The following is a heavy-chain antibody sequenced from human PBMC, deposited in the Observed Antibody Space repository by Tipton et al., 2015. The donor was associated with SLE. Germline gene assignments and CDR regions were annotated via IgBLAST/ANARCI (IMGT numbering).Heavy chain of an antibody. CDR3: ARDGLKRAVDI. CDR2: IGTAGDT. CDR1: GFTFSSYD. V-gene: IGHV3-13*01. D-gene: IGHD6-19*01. Sequence: SLRLSCAASGFTFSSYDMHWVRQATGKGLEWVSAIGTAGDTYYPGSVKGRFTISRENAKNSLYLQMNSLRAGDTAVYYCARDGLKRAVDIWGQGTMVTVSS. J-gene: IGHJ3*02.